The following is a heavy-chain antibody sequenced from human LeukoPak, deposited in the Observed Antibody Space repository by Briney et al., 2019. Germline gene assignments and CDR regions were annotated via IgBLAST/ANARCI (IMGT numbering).Heavy chain of an antibody. CDR2: ISGSGGST. D-gene: IGHD2-15*01. V-gene: IGHV3-23*01. CDR3: ARDKCSGGSCYFGAFDI. Sequence: GGSLRLSCAASGFTFSSYAMSWVRQAPGKGLEWVSAISGSGGSTYYADSVKGRFTISRDNAKNSLYLQMNSLRAEDTAVYYCARDKCSGGSCYFGAFDIWGQGTMVTVSS. J-gene: IGHJ3*02. CDR1: GFTFSSYA.